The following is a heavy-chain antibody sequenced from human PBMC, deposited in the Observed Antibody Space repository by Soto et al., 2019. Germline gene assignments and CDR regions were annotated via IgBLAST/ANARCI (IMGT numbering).Heavy chain of an antibody. CDR1: GYTFTGHY. CDR3: GRGRSGQIVVFY. V-gene: IGHV1-2*02. CDR2: IGPESGAT. J-gene: IGHJ4*02. D-gene: IGHD5-12*01. Sequence: VKVSCKASGYTFTGHYIHWVRQAPEQGPEWMGEIGPESGATRYAQKFQGRVTMTRDMSITTVYMELNNLSPDDTAVYYCGRGRSGQIVVFYWGQGTPVTVSS.